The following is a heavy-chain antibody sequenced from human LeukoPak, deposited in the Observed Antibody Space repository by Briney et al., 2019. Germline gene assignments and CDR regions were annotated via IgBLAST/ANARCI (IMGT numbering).Heavy chain of an antibody. V-gene: IGHV3-20*04. CDR3: ARAGGGKLGTFLAAFDY. J-gene: IGHJ4*02. Sequence: GGSLRLSCAASGFTFDDYGMSWVRQAPGKGLEWVAGINWYGGSTGYADSVKGRFTISRDNAKNSLYLQMNSLRAEDTALYYCARAGGGKLGTFLAAFDYWGQGTLVTVSP. CDR2: INWYGGST. D-gene: IGHD7-27*01. CDR1: GFTFDDYG.